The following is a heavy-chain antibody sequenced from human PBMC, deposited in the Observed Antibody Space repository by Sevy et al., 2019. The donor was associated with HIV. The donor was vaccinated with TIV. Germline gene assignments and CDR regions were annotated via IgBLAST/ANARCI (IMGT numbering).Heavy chain of an antibody. Sequence: GGSLRLSCAASEFIFSDYAMNWVRQTPGKGLEWVSSINGKGRSTHHANSVEGRFTISRNNSKNTTYLQMNSLRAEDTAVNYCAKTINSGGGAVPAANYYYYGMDVWGQGTTVTVSS. CDR1: EFIFSDYA. V-gene: IGHV3-23*01. J-gene: IGHJ6*02. D-gene: IGHD2-2*01. CDR3: AKTINSGGGAVPAANYYYYGMDV. CDR2: INGKGRST.